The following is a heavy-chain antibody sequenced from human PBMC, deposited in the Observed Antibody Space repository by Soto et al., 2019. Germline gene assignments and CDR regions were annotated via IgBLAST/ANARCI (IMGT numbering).Heavy chain of an antibody. CDR1: GGSISSSSYY. V-gene: IGHV4-39*01. CDR2: IYYSGST. D-gene: IGHD2-15*01. Sequence: QLQLQESGPGLVKPSETLSLTCTVSGGSISSSSYYWGWIRQPPGKGLEWIGSIYYSGSTYYNPSVTSRVTVSVDTSQSPFSRKLTSVTARDAAVYYCARHRLRGSCYLDYWGQGTLVTVSS. J-gene: IGHJ4*02. CDR3: ARHRLRGSCYLDY.